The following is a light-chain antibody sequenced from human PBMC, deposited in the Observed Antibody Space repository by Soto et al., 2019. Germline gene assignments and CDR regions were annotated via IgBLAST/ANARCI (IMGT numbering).Light chain of an antibody. CDR1: SSNFVGDKY. J-gene: IGLJ1*01. Sequence: QSVLTHPRSVSGSPGQSVTISCTGTSSNFVGDKYVAWYQHHPGKAPGLMIYDVSKRPSGVPDRFSGSKSGNTASLTISGLQAEDEADYYCCSYVGNYIYVFGTGTKVTVL. CDR2: DVS. CDR3: CSYVGNYIYV. V-gene: IGLV2-11*01.